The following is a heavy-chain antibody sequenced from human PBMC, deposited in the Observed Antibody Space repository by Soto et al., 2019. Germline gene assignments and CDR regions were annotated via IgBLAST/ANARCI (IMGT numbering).Heavy chain of an antibody. CDR3: ARERTYCSSTSCYDLLDY. J-gene: IGHJ4*02. CDR2: IYYSGST. CDR1: GGSISSSSYY. Sequence: SETLSLTCTVSGGSISSSSYYWGWIRQPPGKGLEWIGSIYYSGSTYYNPSLKSRVTISVDTSKNQFSLKLSSVTAADTAVYYCARERTYCSSTSCYDLLDYWGQGTLVTVSS. D-gene: IGHD2-2*01. V-gene: IGHV4-39*02.